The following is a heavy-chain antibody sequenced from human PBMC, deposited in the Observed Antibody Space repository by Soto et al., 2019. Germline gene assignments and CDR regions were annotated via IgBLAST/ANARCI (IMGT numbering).Heavy chain of an antibody. V-gene: IGHV4-59*08. Sequence: ASETLSLTCTVSGGSITSYYWSWIRQPPGKGLEWIGSIYHSGSTYYNPSLKSRVTISVDTSKNQFSLKLSSVTAADTAVYYCARYCGGDCYSGDYFDYWGQGTLVTVSS. CDR2: IYHSGST. CDR3: ARYCGGDCYSGDYFDY. D-gene: IGHD2-21*02. CDR1: GGSITSYY. J-gene: IGHJ4*02.